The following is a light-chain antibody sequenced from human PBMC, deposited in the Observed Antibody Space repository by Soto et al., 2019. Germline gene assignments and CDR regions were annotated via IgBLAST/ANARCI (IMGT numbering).Light chain of an antibody. J-gene: IGKJ1*01. V-gene: IGKV3-15*01. Sequence: EIAMTQSPATLSGSPGESATLSCRASQSVGSSLTWYQQKPGQAPRLLIYRTTTRATGIPARFSGSGSGTEFTLTISSLQSEDFAIYYCQSRAFGQGTRVEIK. CDR3: QSRA. CDR2: RTT. CDR1: QSVGSS.